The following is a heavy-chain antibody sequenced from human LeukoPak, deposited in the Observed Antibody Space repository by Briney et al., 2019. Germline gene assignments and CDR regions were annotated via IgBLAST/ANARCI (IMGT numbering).Heavy chain of an antibody. CDR1: GFVVSGNH. CDR2: ISGSGST. V-gene: IGHV3-66*03. CDR3: AREIYCSSTSCPSDS. Sequence: GGSLRLSCAASGFVVSGNHMTWVRQAPGKGLEWVSVISGSGSTFYADSVKGRFTISRDNSKNTLYLQMNSPRAEDTAVYYCAREIYCSSTSCPSDSWGQGTMVTVSS. D-gene: IGHD2-2*01. J-gene: IGHJ3*01.